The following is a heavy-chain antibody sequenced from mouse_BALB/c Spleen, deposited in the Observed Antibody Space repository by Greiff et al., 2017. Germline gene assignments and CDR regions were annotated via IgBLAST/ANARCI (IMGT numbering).Heavy chain of an antibody. D-gene: IGHD1-1*01. CDR2: IWGGGST. CDR1: GFSLSRYS. V-gene: IGHV2-6-4*01. Sequence: VKVVESGPGLVAPSQSLSITCTVSGFSLSRYSVHWVRQPPGKGLEWLGMIWGGGSTDYNSALKSRLSISKDNSKSQVFLKMNSLQTDDTAMYYCARNSLLREYFDYWGQGTTLTVSS. CDR3: ARNSLLREYFDY. J-gene: IGHJ2*01.